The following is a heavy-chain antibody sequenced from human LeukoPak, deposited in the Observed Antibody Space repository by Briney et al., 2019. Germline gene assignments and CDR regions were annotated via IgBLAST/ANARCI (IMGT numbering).Heavy chain of an antibody. CDR1: GFTFSTYS. CDR3: ARDIDY. CDR2: ISVGSKTI. Sequence: GGSLRLSCAASGFTFSTYSMSWVRQAPGKGLEWVSYISVGSKTIYYADSVKGRFTISRDDAKNSLYLQMNSLRDEDTAMYYCARDIDYWGQGTLVTVSS. V-gene: IGHV3-48*02. J-gene: IGHJ4*02.